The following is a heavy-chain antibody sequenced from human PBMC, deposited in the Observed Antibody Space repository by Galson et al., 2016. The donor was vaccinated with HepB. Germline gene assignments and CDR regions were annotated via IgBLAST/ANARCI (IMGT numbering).Heavy chain of an antibody. J-gene: IGHJ1*01. CDR3: ARGAAGIGWAYLQH. CDR2: ISTDTGST. CDR1: GYSFSTYA. V-gene: IGHV1-3*04. Sequence: SCKASGYSFSTYAVHWVRQAPGQRLEWMGWISTDTGSTKSSPRFQGRVSITRDTSASTAYMELSSLTSEDTTVYYCARGAAGIGWAYLQHWGQGTLVTVSS. D-gene: IGHD6-13*01.